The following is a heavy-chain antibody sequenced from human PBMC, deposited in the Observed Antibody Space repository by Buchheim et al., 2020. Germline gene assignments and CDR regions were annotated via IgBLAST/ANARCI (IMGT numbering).Heavy chain of an antibody. CDR1: GFTFSSYW. V-gene: IGHV3-7*01. D-gene: IGHD3-10*01. J-gene: IGHJ4*02. CDR2: IKHDGSEK. CDR3: ARDRLSHGSGSPKDY. Sequence: EVQLVESGGGLVQPGGSLRLSCAASGFTFSSYWMRWVRQAPGKGLEWVANIKHDGSEKYYVDSVKGRFTISRDNAKNTLYLQMNGLRAEDTAVYYCARDRLSHGSGSPKDYWGQGTL.